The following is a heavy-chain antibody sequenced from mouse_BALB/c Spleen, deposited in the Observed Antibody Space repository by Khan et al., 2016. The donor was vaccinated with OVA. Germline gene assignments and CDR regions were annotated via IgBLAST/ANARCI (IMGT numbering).Heavy chain of an antibody. V-gene: IGHV1-87*01. CDR3: ARGGITTGYFDY. D-gene: IGHD1-1*01. Sequence: QVQLKQSGTELARPGASVKLSCKASGYTFTSYWMQWVKQRPGQGLEWIGAIYPADGNTRYTQKFKGKATLTADKSSSTVYMQLSSLASEDSAVYYCARGGITTGYFDYWGQGTTLTVSS. J-gene: IGHJ2*01. CDR1: GYTFTSYW. CDR2: IYPADGNT.